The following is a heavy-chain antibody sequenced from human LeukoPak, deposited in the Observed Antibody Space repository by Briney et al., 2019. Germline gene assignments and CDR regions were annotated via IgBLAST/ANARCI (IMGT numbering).Heavy chain of an antibody. CDR2: IVVGSGNT. CDR3: ARAVEYSWRYFDY. D-gene: IGHD6-6*01. J-gene: IGHJ4*02. CDR1: RFTFTSSA. V-gene: IGHV1-58*01. Sequence: ASVKVSCKASRFTFTSSAVQWVRQARGQRLEWIGWIVVGSGNTNYAQKFQERVTITRDMSTSTAYMELSSLRSEDTAVYYCARAVEYSWRYFDYWGQGTLVTVSS.